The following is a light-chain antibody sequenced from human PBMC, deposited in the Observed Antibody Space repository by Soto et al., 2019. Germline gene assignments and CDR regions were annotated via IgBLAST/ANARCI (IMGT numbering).Light chain of an antibody. CDR1: RRISSS. J-gene: IGKJ4*01. CDR2: TAS. Sequence: DIQMTQSPSSLSASVGDRVTITCRASRRISSSLNWYQQKPGKAPKLLIYTASSLQSGVPSRFGGSGSGTDFTLTISSLQPEDFATYYCQQSFRTPLTFGGGTKVEIK. CDR3: QQSFRTPLT. V-gene: IGKV1-39*01.